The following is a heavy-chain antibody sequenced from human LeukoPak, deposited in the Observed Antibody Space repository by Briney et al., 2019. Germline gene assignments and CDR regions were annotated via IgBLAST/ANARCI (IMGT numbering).Heavy chain of an antibody. CDR3: ARSSRLTFDY. J-gene: IGHJ4*02. CDR2: ISSSGSTI. CDR1: GFTFSSYA. V-gene: IGHV3-48*04. D-gene: IGHD6-6*01. Sequence: GGSLRLSCAASGFTFSSYAMSWVRQAPGKGLEWVSYISSSGSTIYYADSVKGRFTISRDNAKNSLYLQMNSLRAEDTAVYYCARSSRLTFDYWGQGTLVTVSS.